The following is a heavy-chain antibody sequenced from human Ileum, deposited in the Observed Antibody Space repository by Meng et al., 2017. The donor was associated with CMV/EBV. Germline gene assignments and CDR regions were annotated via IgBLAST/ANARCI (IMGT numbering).Heavy chain of an antibody. CDR2: IYAKGNT. CDR1: VGSINNYS. Sequence: LQDSGPSLAHPADTLPPTCTVSVGSINNYSWNWIRQSAEKGLASIGRIYAKGNTNYNPSLQSRVTMSVDTSKNQFSLKLSSVTAADTAVYYCARDRSSSWYKDWFTPWGQGTLVTVSS. CDR3: ARDRSSSWYKDWFTP. V-gene: IGHV4-4*07. J-gene: IGHJ5*02. D-gene: IGHD6-13*01.